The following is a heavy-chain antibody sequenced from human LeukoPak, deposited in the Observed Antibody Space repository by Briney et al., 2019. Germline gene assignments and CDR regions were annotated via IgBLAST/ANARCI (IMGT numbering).Heavy chain of an antibody. CDR2: INWNGGST. CDR3: AKCSALSGSPSAFDY. CDR1: GFTFDDYG. D-gene: IGHD3-10*02. J-gene: IGHJ4*02. Sequence: GGSLRLSCAASGFTFDDYGMSWVRQAPGKGLEWVSGINWNGGSTGYADSVKGRFTISRDNAKNSLYLQMNSLRAEDTAVYYCAKCSALSGSPSAFDYWGQGTLVTVSS. V-gene: IGHV3-20*04.